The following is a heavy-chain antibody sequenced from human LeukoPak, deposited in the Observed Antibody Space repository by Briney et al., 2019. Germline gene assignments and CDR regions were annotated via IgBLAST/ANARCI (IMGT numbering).Heavy chain of an antibody. D-gene: IGHD3-22*01. Sequence: GGSLRLSCAASGFTFSSYGMHWVRQAPGKGLEWVAIIWYDGSNKYYADSVKGRFTISRDNSKNTLYLQMNSLRADDTAVYYCAKETGYDSTGSLFIWGQGTLVTVSS. J-gene: IGHJ4*02. CDR1: GFTFSSYG. CDR3: AKETGYDSTGSLFI. CDR2: IWYDGSNK. V-gene: IGHV3-33*06.